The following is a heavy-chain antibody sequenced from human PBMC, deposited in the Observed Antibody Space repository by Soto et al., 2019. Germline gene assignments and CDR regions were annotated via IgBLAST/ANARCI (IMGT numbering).Heavy chain of an antibody. Sequence: SETLSLTCTVSGGSVSSGNFYWSWIRQPPGKGLEYIGYIYYNGNTNYNPSLKSRVTMSVDTSKNQFSLKLGSVTAADTAVYYCERSNIYGRHFDSWGLGTLVTVFS. CDR1: GGSVSSGNFY. CDR2: IYYNGNT. CDR3: ERSNIYGRHFDS. D-gene: IGHD4-4*01. V-gene: IGHV4-61*01. J-gene: IGHJ4*02.